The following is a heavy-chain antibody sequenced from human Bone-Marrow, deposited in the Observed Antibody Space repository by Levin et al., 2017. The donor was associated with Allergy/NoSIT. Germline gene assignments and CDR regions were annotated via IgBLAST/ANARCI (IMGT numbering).Heavy chain of an antibody. Sequence: PGGSLRLSCAASGFTFDDYGMSWVRQVPGKGLEWVSTVNWSGGGTGYADSVKGRFTISRDNAKDSLYLQMDSLRADDTALYYCARASNVKATIDPHGYFFDYWGQGTLVTVSS. V-gene: IGHV3-20*04. CDR3: ARASNVKATIDPHGYFFDY. CDR1: GFTFDDYG. J-gene: IGHJ4*02. D-gene: IGHD5-12*01. CDR2: VNWSGGGT.